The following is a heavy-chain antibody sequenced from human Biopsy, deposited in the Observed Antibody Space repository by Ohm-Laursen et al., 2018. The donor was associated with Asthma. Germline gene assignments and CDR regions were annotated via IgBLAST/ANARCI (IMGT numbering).Heavy chain of an antibody. CDR3: AREGGADYYYYGMDV. D-gene: IGHD3-16*01. CDR2: ISSSSSYI. Sequence: LSLTCAASGFTFSSYSMNWVRQAPGKGLEWVSSISSSSSYIYYADSVKGRFTISRDNAKNSLYLQMNSLRAEDTAVYYCAREGGADYYYYGMDVWGQGTTVTVSS. V-gene: IGHV3-21*01. CDR1: GFTFSSYS. J-gene: IGHJ6*02.